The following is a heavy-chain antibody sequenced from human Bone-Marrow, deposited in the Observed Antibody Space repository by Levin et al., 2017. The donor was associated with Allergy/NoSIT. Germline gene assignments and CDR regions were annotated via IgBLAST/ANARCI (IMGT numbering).Heavy chain of an antibody. D-gene: IGHD3/OR15-3a*01. Sequence: GGSLRLSCAASGFTVSRSYMSWVRQAPGKGLQWLSILYSDDKTFYADSVKGRFTISRDTFENTLYLQMNSLRAEDTAVYYCARVLIRDTGLVIYYYGMDVWGQGTTVTVFS. J-gene: IGHJ6*02. CDR3: ARVLIRDTGLVIYYYGMDV. CDR1: GFTVSRSY. CDR2: LYSDDKT. V-gene: IGHV3-53*01.